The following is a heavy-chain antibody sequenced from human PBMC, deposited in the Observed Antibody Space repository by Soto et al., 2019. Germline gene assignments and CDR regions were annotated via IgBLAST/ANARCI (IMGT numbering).Heavy chain of an antibody. D-gene: IGHD3-10*01. CDR2: IYPGDSDT. CDR3: ARHPTPDYYGSGIYYYYGMDV. CDR1: GYSFTSYW. Sequence: PGESLKISCKGSGYSFTSYWIGWVRQMPGKGLEWMGIIYPGDSDTRYSPSFQGQVTISADKSISTAYLQWSSLKASDTAMYYCARHPTPDYYGSGIYYYYGMDVWGQGTTVTVSS. J-gene: IGHJ6*02. V-gene: IGHV5-51*01.